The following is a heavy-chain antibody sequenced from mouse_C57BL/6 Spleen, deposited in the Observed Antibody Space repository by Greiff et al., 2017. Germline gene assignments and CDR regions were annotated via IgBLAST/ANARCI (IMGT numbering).Heavy chain of an antibody. V-gene: IGHV5-16*01. D-gene: IGHD3-2*02. J-gene: IGHJ2*01. CDR2: INYDGSST. CDR1: GFTFSDYY. CDR3: ARDDSSGPFDY. Sequence: EVKLMESEGGLVQPGSSMKLSCTASGFTFSDYYMAWVRQVPEKGLEWVANINYDGSSTYYLDSLKSRFIISGDNAKNILYLQMSRLKSEDTATYYCARDDSSGPFDYWGQGTTLTVSS.